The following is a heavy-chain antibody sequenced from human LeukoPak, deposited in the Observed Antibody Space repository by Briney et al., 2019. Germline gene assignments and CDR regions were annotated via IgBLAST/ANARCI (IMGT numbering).Heavy chain of an antibody. CDR3: ARDGKHIAVPGVRYPMDV. Sequence: ASVKVSCKASGYTFTSYDINWVRQATGQGLEWMGWMNPNSGNTGYAQKFQGRVTMTRNTSISTAYMELSSLRSEDTAVYYCARDGKHIAVPGVRYPMDVWGQGTTVTVS. D-gene: IGHD6-19*01. CDR2: MNPNSGNT. CDR1: GYTFTSYD. V-gene: IGHV1-8*01. J-gene: IGHJ6*02.